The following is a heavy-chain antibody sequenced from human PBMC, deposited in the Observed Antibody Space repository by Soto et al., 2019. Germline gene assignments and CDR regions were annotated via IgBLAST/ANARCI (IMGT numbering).Heavy chain of an antibody. CDR3: ARDADYGGSRGGMDV. D-gene: IGHD4-17*01. J-gene: IGHJ6*02. Sequence: QVRLEESGPGLVKPSETLSLICSVSGGSVNNANYFWNWIRHHPENGLEWIGYIYYSGSTRYNPSFKSRVTLPIDTSKTQFSLSLNSVTVADTAVYFCARDADYGGSRGGMDVWGRGTTVTVSS. CDR2: IYYSGST. V-gene: IGHV4-31*03. CDR1: GGSVNNANYF.